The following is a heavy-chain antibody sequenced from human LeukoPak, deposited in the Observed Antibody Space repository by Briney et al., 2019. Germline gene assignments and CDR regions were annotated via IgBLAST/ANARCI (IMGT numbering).Heavy chain of an antibody. CDR1: GSTFSSYW. CDR3: TRRGPEVAVATLFDY. J-gene: IGHJ4*02. Sequence: GGSLRLSCAASGSTFSSYWMSWFRQAPGKGLEWVGFIRRKAYGGTTEYAASVKGRFTISRDDSKSVAYLQMNSLKTEDTAVYYCTRRGPEVAVATLFDYWGQGTLVIVSS. V-gene: IGHV3-49*03. D-gene: IGHD2-15*01. CDR2: IRRKAYGGTT.